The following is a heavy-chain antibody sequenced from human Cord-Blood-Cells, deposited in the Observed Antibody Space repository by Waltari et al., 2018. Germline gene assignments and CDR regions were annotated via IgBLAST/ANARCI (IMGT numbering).Heavy chain of an antibody. CDR3: ASTAFDYDFWSGYLDDY. CDR1: GYTFTGYY. D-gene: IGHD3-3*01. J-gene: IGHJ4*02. CDR2: INPNSGGT. Sequence: QVQLVQSGAEVKKPGASVKVSCKASGYTFTGYYMPWVRQAPGQGLEWMGWINPNSGGTNYAQKFQGRVTMTRDTSISTAYMELSRLRSDDTAVYYCASTAFDYDFWSGYLDDYWGQGTLVTVSS. V-gene: IGHV1-2*02.